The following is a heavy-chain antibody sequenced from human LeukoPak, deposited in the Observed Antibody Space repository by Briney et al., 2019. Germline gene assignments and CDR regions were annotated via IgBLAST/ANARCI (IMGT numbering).Heavy chain of an antibody. CDR3: AGAEPRGIIWHPY. Sequence: PSETLSLTCAVSGAPISSNNWWWSWVRQPPGKGLEWIGEIYHSGSTNYNPSLESRVTMSVDKSKNQFSLKLSSVTAADTAVYYCAGAEPRGIIWHPYWGQGTLVTVSS. CDR2: IYHSGST. V-gene: IGHV4-4*02. J-gene: IGHJ4*02. CDR1: GAPISSNNW.